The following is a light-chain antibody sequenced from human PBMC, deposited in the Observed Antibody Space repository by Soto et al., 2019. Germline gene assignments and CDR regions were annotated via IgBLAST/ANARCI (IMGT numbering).Light chain of an antibody. Sequence: QSALTQPASVSGSPGQSITISCTGTSSDVGSYNLVSWYQQLPGKAPKLMIYEGSKRPSGVSNRFSGSKSGNTASLTISGLQAEDEADYYCCSYAGSNNVIFGGGTKLTVL. CDR3: CSYAGSNNVI. CDR2: EGS. CDR1: SSDVGSYNL. J-gene: IGLJ2*01. V-gene: IGLV2-23*01.